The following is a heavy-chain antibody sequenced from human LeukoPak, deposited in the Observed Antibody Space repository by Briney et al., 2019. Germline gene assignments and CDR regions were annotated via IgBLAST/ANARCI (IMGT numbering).Heavy chain of an antibody. CDR3: ARAGTIFGVVIIPYYYYMDV. Sequence: PSETLSLTCTVSGYSISSGYYWGWIRQPPGKGLEWIGSIYHSGCTYYNPSLKSRVNISVDTSKNQFSLKLSSVTAADTAVYYCARAGTIFGVVIIPYYYYMDVWGKGTTVTVSS. V-gene: IGHV4-38-2*02. CDR2: IYHSGCT. J-gene: IGHJ6*03. D-gene: IGHD3-3*01. CDR1: GYSISSGYY.